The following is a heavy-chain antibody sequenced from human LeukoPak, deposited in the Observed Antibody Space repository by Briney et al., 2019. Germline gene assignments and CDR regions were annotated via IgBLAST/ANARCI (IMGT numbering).Heavy chain of an antibody. J-gene: IGHJ4*02. D-gene: IGHD7-27*01. CDR1: GGTFSSYA. CDR2: INPSGGST. V-gene: IGHV1-46*01. CDR3: ATLGSFDY. Sequence: ASVKVSXKASGGTFSSYAISWVRQAPGQGLEWMGIINPSGGSTSYAQKFQGRVTMTRDTSTSTVYMELSSLRSEDTAVYYCATLGSFDYWGQGTLVTVSS.